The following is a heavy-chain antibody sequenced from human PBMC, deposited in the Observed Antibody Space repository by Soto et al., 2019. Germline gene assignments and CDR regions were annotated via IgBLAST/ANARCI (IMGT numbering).Heavy chain of an antibody. CDR2: IYSNGDT. J-gene: IGHJ6*02. D-gene: IGHD6-6*01. CDR1: SDSMNSGGYY. V-gene: IGHV4-31*03. Sequence: SETLSLTCSVSSDSMNSGGYYWSWIRQHPGKGLEWIGYIYSNGDTYYNPSLKSRVTISVDTSKNQFSLNLTSVTAADTAVYYCARRGGSSSGYYYYAMDVWGQGTTVTV. CDR3: ARRGGSSSGYYYYAMDV.